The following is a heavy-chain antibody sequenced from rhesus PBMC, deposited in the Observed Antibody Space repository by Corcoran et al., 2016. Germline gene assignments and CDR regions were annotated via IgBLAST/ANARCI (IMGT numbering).Heavy chain of an antibody. Sequence: QVQLQESGQGLVKPSETLSVTCAVCGGPFSSYWWSWIRQPPGRGLEWIGEINCNRCSPNYTPSLNSLVTISQYASKNQFSLKLSSVTAAATAVYYCARYRYSSSGFDYWGQGVLVTVSS. CDR3: ARYRYSSSGFDY. CDR2: INCNRCSP. V-gene: IGHV4-80*01. D-gene: IGHD6-13*01. CDR1: GGPFSSYW. J-gene: IGHJ4*01.